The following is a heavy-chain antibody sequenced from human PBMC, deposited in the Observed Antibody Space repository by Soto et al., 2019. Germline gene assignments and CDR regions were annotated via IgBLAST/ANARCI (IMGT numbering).Heavy chain of an antibody. V-gene: IGHV1-2*02. J-gene: IGHJ6*02. D-gene: IGHD6-13*01. Sequence: GXSVKVCCTSSGYTFTCYYMHWVRQAPGQGLEWMGWINPNSGGTNYAQKFQGRVTMTRDTSISTAYMELSRLRSDETAVYYCAREEQQMVLDYYSGMEVWGQGTTVTSP. CDR2: INPNSGGT. CDR3: AREEQQMVLDYYSGMEV. CDR1: GYTFTCYY.